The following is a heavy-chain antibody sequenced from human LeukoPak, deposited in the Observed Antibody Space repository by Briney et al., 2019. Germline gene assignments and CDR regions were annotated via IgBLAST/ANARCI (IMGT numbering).Heavy chain of an antibody. V-gene: IGHV1-46*01. D-gene: IGHD2-2*01. CDR3: ARAVAWEYRLLWEHDAFDI. CDR2: INPSGGST. Sequence: ASVKVSCKASGYTFTSYYMHWVRQAPGQGLEWMGIINPSGGSTSYAQKFQGRVTMTRDMSTSTVYMELSSLRSEDTAVYYCARAVAWEYRLLWEHDAFDIWGQGTMVTVSS. CDR1: GYTFTSYY. J-gene: IGHJ3*02.